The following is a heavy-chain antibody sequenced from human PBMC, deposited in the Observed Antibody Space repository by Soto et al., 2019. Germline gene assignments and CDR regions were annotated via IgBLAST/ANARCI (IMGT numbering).Heavy chain of an antibody. D-gene: IGHD4-17*01. J-gene: IGHJ4*02. Sequence: QVQVVQSRAEVKKPGASVKVSCKTSGYTFTEYDITWVRQAPGQGLEYMGWVSPENRNAGYAPQFRGRVSMTADTSINTVYLELTTLTYEDTAVYYCKVTTGYWGQGTMVTVSS. CDR1: GYTFTEYD. V-gene: IGHV1-8*01. CDR2: VSPENRNA. CDR3: KVTTGY.